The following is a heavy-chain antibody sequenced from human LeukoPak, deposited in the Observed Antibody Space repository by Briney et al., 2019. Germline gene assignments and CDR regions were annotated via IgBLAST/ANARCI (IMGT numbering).Heavy chain of an antibody. V-gene: IGHV3-21*01. J-gene: IGHJ4*02. CDR1: GFTFSSYA. D-gene: IGHD4-23*01. CDR3: AREKWEPVVTEGYFDY. Sequence: NAGGSLRLSCAASGFTFSSYAMHWVRQAPGKGLEWVSSISSSSSYIYYADSVKGRFTISRDNAKNSLYLQMNSLRAEDTAVYYCAREKWEPVVTEGYFDYWGQGTLVTASS. CDR2: ISSSSSYI.